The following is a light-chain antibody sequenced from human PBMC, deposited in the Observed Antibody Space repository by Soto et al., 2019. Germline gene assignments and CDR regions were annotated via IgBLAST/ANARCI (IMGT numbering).Light chain of an antibody. CDR2: GDT. CDR3: QSYDTVLNVYMV. CDR1: SSNIGAGYD. Sequence: QSVLTQPPSVSGAPGQRVTISCTGSSSNIGAGYDLHWYQQLPGTAPKLLIYGDTNRPSGVPDRFSGSESATSASLVITGLQAEDEADYYCQSYDTVLNVYMVFGGGTKLTVL. J-gene: IGLJ3*02. V-gene: IGLV1-40*01.